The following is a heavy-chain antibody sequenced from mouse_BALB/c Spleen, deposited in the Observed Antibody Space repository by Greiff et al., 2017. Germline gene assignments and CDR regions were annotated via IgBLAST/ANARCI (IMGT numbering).Heavy chain of an antibody. V-gene: IGHV2-6-7*01. J-gene: IGHJ3*01. CDR3: ARDRDDYDGAWFAY. CDR2: IWGDGST. D-gene: IGHD2-4*01. Sequence: VQLQESGPGLVAPSQSLSITCTVSGFSLTGYGVNWVRQPPGKGLEWLGMIWGDGSTDYNSALKSRLSISKDNSKSQVFLKMNSLQTDDTARYYCARDRDDYDGAWFAYWGQGTLVTVSA. CDR1: GFSLTGYG.